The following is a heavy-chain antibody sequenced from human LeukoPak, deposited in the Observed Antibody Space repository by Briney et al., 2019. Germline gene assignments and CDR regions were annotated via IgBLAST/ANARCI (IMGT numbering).Heavy chain of an antibody. D-gene: IGHD3-22*01. CDR2: ISGSGGTT. CDR3: ARDYYDSSGN. CDR1: GFIFSNYA. Sequence: GGSLRLSCAASGFIFSNYAMTWARLTPGKGLEWVSAISGSGGTTYYADSVKGRFTISRDNAKNTLYLQMNSLRAEDTAVYYCARDYYDSSGNWGQGTLVTVSS. J-gene: IGHJ4*02. V-gene: IGHV3-23*01.